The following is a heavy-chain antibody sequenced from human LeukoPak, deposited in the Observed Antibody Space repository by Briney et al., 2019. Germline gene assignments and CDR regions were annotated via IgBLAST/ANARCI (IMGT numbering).Heavy chain of an antibody. CDR1: GFTFSSYA. CDR2: ISGSGGSK. J-gene: IGHJ4*02. CDR3: AKAPTISPAAGPKPDY. V-gene: IGHV3-23*01. Sequence: PGGSLRLSCAASGFTFSSYAMRWVRQAPGKGLEWVSAISGSGGSKYYADSVKGRFTISRDNYKNTLYLQMNSLRAEDTAVYYCAKAPTISPAAGPKPDYWGQGTLVTVSS. D-gene: IGHD6-13*01.